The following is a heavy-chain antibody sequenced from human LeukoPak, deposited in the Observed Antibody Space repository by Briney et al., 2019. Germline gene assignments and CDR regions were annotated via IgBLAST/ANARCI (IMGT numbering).Heavy chain of an antibody. CDR1: GYTFTSYG. D-gene: IGHD3-9*01. CDR3: ARSRFMYDILTGHPYYYYMDV. Sequence: ASVKVSCKASGYTFTSYGISWVHQAPGQGLEWMGWISAYNGNTNYAQKLQGRVTMTTDTSTSTAYMELRSLRSDDTAVYYCARSRFMYDILTGHPYYYYMDVWGKGTTVTVSS. J-gene: IGHJ6*03. V-gene: IGHV1-18*01. CDR2: ISAYNGNT.